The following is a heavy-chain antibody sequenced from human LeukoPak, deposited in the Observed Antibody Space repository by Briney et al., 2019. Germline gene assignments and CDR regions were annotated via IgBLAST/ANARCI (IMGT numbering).Heavy chain of an antibody. CDR3: AATSGAYVFDH. D-gene: IGHD4-17*01. CDR2: INTNTGNP. CDR1: GYTFTTYN. Sequence: ASVKVSCKTSGYTFTTYNMNWVRQAPGHGPEWMGWINTNTGNPTYAQGFTGRFVFPLDTSVSTAYLQISSLKAEDTAVYYCAATSGAYVFDHWGQGTLLTVSS. J-gene: IGHJ4*02. V-gene: IGHV7-4-1*02.